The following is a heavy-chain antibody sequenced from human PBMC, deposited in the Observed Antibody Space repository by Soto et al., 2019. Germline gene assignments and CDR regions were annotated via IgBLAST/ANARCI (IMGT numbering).Heavy chain of an antibody. CDR1: GFTFSSYV. Sequence: PGGSLRLSCAASGFTFSSYVMHWVRQAPGKGLEWVAVISYDGSNKYYADSVKGRFTISRDNSKNTLYLQMNSLRAEDTAVYYCARANYDFWSGAGPFHVWGQGTTVTVSS. J-gene: IGHJ6*02. CDR3: ARANYDFWSGAGPFHV. CDR2: ISYDGSNK. V-gene: IGHV3-30-3*01. D-gene: IGHD3-3*01.